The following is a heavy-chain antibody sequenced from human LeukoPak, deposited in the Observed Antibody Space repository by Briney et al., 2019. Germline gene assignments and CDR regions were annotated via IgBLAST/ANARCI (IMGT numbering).Heavy chain of an antibody. CDR1: GYTFKNYW. Sequence: GESLKISCKGFGYTFKNYWIGWVRQMSGKGLEWMGMIYVDDYDTRYSPSFQGQVSISADKSITTAYLQWSSLKASDTAMYYCVRGGDERVINLFDPWGQGTLVTVSS. J-gene: IGHJ5*02. D-gene: IGHD2-21*01. CDR3: VRGGDERVINLFDP. CDR2: IYVDDYDT. V-gene: IGHV5-51*03.